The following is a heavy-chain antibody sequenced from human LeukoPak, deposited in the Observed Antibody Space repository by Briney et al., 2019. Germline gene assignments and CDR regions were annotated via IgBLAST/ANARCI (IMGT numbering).Heavy chain of an antibody. J-gene: IGHJ4*02. CDR1: GFTVSSNY. Sequence: GGSLRLSCAASGFTVSSNYMNWVRQAPGKGLEWVSIIYSGGSTYYADSVKDRFTISRDNSKNTLYLQMSSLRAEDTAVYYCAKEFNRGLPDYWGQGTLVTVPS. D-gene: IGHD2-21*01. V-gene: IGHV3-53*05. CDR2: IYSGGST. CDR3: AKEFNRGLPDY.